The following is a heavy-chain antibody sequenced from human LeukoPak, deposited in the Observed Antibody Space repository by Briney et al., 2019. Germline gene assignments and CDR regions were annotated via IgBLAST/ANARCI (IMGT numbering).Heavy chain of an antibody. Sequence: GGSLRLSCAASGFTFSTFAMIWVRQPPGKGLEWVSSIFPSGGEIHYADSVRGRFTISRDNSKSTLSLQMNSLRAEDTAVYYCARDSPNEAILWWSIDYWGQGTLVTVSS. V-gene: IGHV3-23*01. CDR1: GFTFSTFA. J-gene: IGHJ4*02. CDR2: IFPSGGEI. CDR3: ARDSPNEAILWWSIDY. D-gene: IGHD2-21*01.